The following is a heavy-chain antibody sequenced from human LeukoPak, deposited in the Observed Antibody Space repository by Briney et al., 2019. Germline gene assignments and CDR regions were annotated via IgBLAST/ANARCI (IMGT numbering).Heavy chain of an antibody. V-gene: IGHV3-23*01. CDR2: MGGSSGRT. Sequence: GGSLRLSCAASGFSFSTFSMSWVRQAPGGGLEWVSSMGGSSGRTDYRDPIRGRFTISKDNSKNTLYLQMNSLRVDDTAIYYCAQGTAAQGSWGQGTLVAVSS. CDR1: GFSFSTFS. CDR3: AQGTAAQGS. D-gene: IGHD6-13*01. J-gene: IGHJ5*02.